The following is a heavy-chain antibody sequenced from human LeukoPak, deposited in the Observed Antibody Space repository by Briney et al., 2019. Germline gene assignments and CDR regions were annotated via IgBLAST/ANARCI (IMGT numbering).Heavy chain of an antibody. V-gene: IGHV4-59*01. J-gene: IGHJ4*02. CDR1: GGSISSYY. CDR2: NSYSGNT. Sequence: SETLSLTCTVSGGSISSYYWSWIRQPPGKGLEWIGYNSYSGNTNKNPSLKSRLIISVDTSKNQFSLKLTSVTAEDTAVYYCARDRVPAADYWGRGTLVTVSS. CDR3: ARDRVPAADY. D-gene: IGHD2-2*01.